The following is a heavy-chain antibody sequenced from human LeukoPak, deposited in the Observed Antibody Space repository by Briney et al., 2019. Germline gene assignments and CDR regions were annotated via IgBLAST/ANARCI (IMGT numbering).Heavy chain of an antibody. Sequence: GRSLRLSCAASGFTFSSYAMHWVRQAPGKGLEWVAVISYDGSNKYYADSEKGRFTISRDNSKNTLYLQMNSLRAEDTAVYYCARDRKIAVAGTAGYYFDYWGQGTLVTVSS. CDR3: ARDRKIAVAGTAGYYFDY. J-gene: IGHJ4*02. CDR2: ISYDGSNK. D-gene: IGHD6-19*01. V-gene: IGHV3-30-3*01. CDR1: GFTFSSYA.